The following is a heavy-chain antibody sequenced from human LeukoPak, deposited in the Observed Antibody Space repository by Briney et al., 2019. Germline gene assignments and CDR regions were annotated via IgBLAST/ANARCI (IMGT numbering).Heavy chain of an antibody. CDR2: INSDGSST. CDR1: GFTFSSFW. J-gene: IGHJ6*02. CDR3: ARELTYDSNYGMDV. V-gene: IGHV3-74*01. D-gene: IGHD3-22*01. Sequence: GGSLRLSCAASGFTFSSFWMHWVRQAPGKGLVWVSRINSDGSSTSYADSVKGRFTISRDNAKNTLYLQMNSLRAEDTAVYYCARELTYDSNYGMDVWGQGTTVTVSS.